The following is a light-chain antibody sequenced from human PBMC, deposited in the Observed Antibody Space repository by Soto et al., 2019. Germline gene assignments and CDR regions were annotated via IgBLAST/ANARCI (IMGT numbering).Light chain of an antibody. J-gene: IGKJ1*01. V-gene: IGKV1-39*01. CDR3: QRSYSTPWT. CDR1: QNINIY. CDR2: AAS. Sequence: DIQMTQTPSSLSASVGDRVTLTCRASQNINIYVNWYQYKSGKAPRLLIYAASSLESGVPSRFSGSGSGTDFTLTISSLQPEDFATYYCQRSYSTPWTFGQGTKVDIK.